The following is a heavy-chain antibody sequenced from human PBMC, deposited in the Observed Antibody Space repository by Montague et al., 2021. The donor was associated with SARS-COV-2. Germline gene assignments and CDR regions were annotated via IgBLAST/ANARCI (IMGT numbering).Heavy chain of an antibody. CDR3: TSGREGNYNVMDV. J-gene: IGHJ6*02. CDR1: GDSVSSNSAT. Sequence: CAISGDSVSSNSATWNWVRQSPPRGLEWLGRTYYRSKWYNDYAVSVRGRVTINPDTSKNQFSLQLNSVTPEDTAIHYCTSGREGNYNVMDVWGQGTTVTVSS. V-gene: IGHV6-1*01. CDR2: TYYRSKWYN. D-gene: IGHD1-1*01.